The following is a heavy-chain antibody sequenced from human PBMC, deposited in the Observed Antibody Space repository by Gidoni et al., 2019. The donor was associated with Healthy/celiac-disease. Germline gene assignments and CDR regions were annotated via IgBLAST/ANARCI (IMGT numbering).Heavy chain of an antibody. CDR2: ISGSGGST. V-gene: IGHV3-23*01. CDR3: AKGWGGILTGHDY. J-gene: IGHJ4*02. D-gene: IGHD3-9*01. Sequence: EVQLLESGGGLVQPGGSLRIPCAAPGFTFSSYAMSWVRQAPGKGLECVSAISGSGGSTYYSDSVKGRFTISRDNSKNTLYLQMNSLRAEDTAVYYCAKGWGGILTGHDYWGQGTLVTVSS. CDR1: GFTFSSYA.